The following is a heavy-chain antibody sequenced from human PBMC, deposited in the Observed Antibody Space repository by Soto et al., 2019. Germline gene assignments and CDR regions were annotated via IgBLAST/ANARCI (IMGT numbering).Heavy chain of an antibody. J-gene: IGHJ6*02. CDR2: INHSGST. D-gene: IGHD6-13*01. V-gene: IGHV4-34*01. CDR1: GGSFSGYY. CDR3: AKGEGIAAAGTILDV. Sequence: SETLSLTCAVYGGSFSGYYWSWIRQPPGKGLEWIGEINHSGSTNYNPSLKSRVTISVDTSKNQFSLKLSSVTAADTAVYYCAKGEGIAAAGTILDVWGQGTTVTVSS.